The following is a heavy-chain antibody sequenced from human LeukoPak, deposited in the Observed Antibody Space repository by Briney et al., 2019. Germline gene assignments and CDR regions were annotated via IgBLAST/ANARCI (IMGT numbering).Heavy chain of an antibody. CDR2: IYYNESP. V-gene: IGHV4-59*01. Sequence: SETLSLTCTVSGGSISNYYWSWIRQPPGKGLEWLGYIYYNESPNYNPSLKSRVTISVDTSKNQFSLKLSSVTAADTAVYYCAKDEPSYPGYCSGGSCYLRAYAFDIWGQGTMVTVSS. CDR3: AKDEPSYPGYCSGGSCYLRAYAFDI. J-gene: IGHJ3*02. D-gene: IGHD2-15*01. CDR1: GGSISNYY.